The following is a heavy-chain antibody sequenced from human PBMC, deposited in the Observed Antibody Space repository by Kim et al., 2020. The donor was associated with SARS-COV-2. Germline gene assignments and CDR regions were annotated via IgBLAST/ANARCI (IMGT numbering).Heavy chain of an antibody. CDR1: GGSISSYY. V-gene: IGHV4-59*13. D-gene: IGHD5-18*01. J-gene: IGHJ4*02. Sequence: SETLSLTCTVSGGSISSYYWSWIRQPPGKGLEWIGYIYYSGSTNYNPSLKSRVTISVDTSKNQFSLKLSSVTAADTAVYYCARYSPVDTAMIIDYWGQGTLVTVSS. CDR2: IYYSGST. CDR3: ARYSPVDTAMIIDY.